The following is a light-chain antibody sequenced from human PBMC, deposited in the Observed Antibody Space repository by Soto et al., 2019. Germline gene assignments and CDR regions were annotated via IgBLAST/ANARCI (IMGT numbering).Light chain of an antibody. Sequence: ESVLTQSPGTLSLSPGERATLSCRASQSVSSSDLAWYQQKPGQAPRLLIYGASSRATDIPDRFSGTGSGTDFTLTISRLEPEEFAVYYCQQYCQQYGTSPPSWTFGQGTKVEVK. V-gene: IGKV3-20*01. CDR2: GAS. J-gene: IGKJ1*01. CDR1: QSVSSSD. CDR3: QQYCQQYGTSPPSWT.